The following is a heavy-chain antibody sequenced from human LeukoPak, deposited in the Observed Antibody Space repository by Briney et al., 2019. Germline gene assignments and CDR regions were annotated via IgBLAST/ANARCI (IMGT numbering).Heavy chain of an antibody. Sequence: NAGGSLRLPCAASGFTFSSYWMSWIRQPPGKGLEWIGYIYYSGSTNYNPSLKSRVTISVDTSKNQFSLKLSSVTAADTAVYYCARGSNWNYLDYWGQGTLVTVSS. D-gene: IGHD1-20*01. CDR1: GFTFSSYW. V-gene: IGHV4-59*01. CDR3: ARGSNWNYLDY. CDR2: IYYSGST. J-gene: IGHJ4*02.